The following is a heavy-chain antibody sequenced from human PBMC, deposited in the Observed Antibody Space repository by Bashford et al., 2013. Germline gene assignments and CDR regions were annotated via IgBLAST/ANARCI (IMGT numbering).Heavy chain of an antibody. J-gene: IGHJ4*02. V-gene: IGHV3-23*01. D-gene: IGHD3-9*01. CDR2: ISGSGGST. CDR1: EFTFNSFS. CDR3: AKDVRYFDWLPFMDY. Sequence: GSLRLSCIASEFTFNSFSMNWVRQAPGRGLEWVSAISGSGGSTYYADSVKGRFTISRDNSKNTLYLQMNSLRAEDTAVYYCAKDVRYFDWLPFMDYWGQGTLVTVSS.